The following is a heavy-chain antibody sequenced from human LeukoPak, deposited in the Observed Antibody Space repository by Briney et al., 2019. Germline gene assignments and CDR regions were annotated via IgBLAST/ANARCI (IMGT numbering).Heavy chain of an antibody. J-gene: IGHJ3*02. CDR1: GFTFSSYA. V-gene: IGHV3-23*01. D-gene: IGHD4-17*01. CDR2: ISGSGGST. Sequence: GGSLRLSCAASGFTFSSYAMSWVRQAPGEGLEWVSAISGSGGSTYYADSVKGRFTISRDNSKNTLYLQMNSLRAEDTAVYYCAKGPDYGDYVKAFDIWGQGTMVTVSS. CDR3: AKGPDYGDYVKAFDI.